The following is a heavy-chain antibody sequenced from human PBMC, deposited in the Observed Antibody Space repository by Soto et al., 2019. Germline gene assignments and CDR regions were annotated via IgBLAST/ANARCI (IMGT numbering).Heavy chain of an antibody. CDR2: IYYTVST. D-gene: IGHD2-8*01. Sequence: SETLSLTCSVSGGYVHSYYWSWLRQSPGRGLEWIAYIYYTVSTKYNPSLKSRATISLDTSKNEVYLKMTSVTAADTAVYYCARARVRGVSPDYDFWGQGTQVTVSS. CDR1: GGYVHSYY. CDR3: ARARVRGVSPDYDF. V-gene: IGHV4-59*02. J-gene: IGHJ4*02.